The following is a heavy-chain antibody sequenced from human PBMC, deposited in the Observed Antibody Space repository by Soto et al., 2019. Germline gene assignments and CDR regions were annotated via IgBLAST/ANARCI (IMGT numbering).Heavy chain of an antibody. J-gene: IGHJ3*02. Sequence: PWGSLRLSCAASGFTFSDHYMSWIRQAPGTGLEWVSYISGSGSTIYYADSVKGRFTISRDNAKNSLYLQINSLRADDTAVYYCARSGIWGSYRTSYVFDIWGEGTMVTVSS. CDR3: ARSGIWGSYRTSYVFDI. D-gene: IGHD3-16*02. V-gene: IGHV3-11*01. CDR1: GFTFSDHY. CDR2: ISGSGSTI.